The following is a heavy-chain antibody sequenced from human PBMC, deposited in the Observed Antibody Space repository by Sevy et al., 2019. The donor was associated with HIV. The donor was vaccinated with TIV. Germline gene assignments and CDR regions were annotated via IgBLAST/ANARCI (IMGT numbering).Heavy chain of an antibody. J-gene: IGHJ5*02. Sequence: GGSLRLSCAASGFTFSDYYMSWVRQAPGKGLEWVSYISSSGSTIYYADSVKGRFPISRDNAKNSLYLQMNSLRAEDTAVYYCARDPTYYDFWSGYYTGWFDPWGQGTLVTVSS. CDR2: ISSSGSTI. V-gene: IGHV3-11*01. CDR3: ARDPTYYDFWSGYYTGWFDP. D-gene: IGHD3-3*01. CDR1: GFTFSDYY.